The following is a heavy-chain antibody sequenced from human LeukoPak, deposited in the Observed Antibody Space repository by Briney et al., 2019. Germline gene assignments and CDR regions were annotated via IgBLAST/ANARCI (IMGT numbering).Heavy chain of an antibody. J-gene: IGHJ5*02. CDR1: GGSFSGYQ. CDR2: INHSGST. CDR3: ARLVYSSWSDNNWFDP. V-gene: IGHV4-34*01. D-gene: IGHD6-13*01. Sequence: PSETLSLTCAVYGGSFSGYQWGWIRQPLGKGLEWIGEINHSGSTNHNPSLKSRVTISVDTSKNQFSLKLSSVTAADTAVYYCARLVYSSWSDNNWFDPWGQGTLVTVSS.